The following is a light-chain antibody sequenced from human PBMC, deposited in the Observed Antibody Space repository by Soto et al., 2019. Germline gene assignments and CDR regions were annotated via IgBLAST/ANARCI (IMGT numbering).Light chain of an antibody. CDR2: GVS. V-gene: IGKV3-15*01. J-gene: IGKJ4*01. CDR1: QTLNNN. CDR3: QQHNGWPLT. Sequence: EIVMTQSPATLSVFPGETATLSCRASQTLNNNLAWYQQKPGQAPRLLIYGVSSRATGIPARFSGSGSGTDFTLAINTLQSEDSAVYYGQQHNGWPLTFGAGTKVVIK.